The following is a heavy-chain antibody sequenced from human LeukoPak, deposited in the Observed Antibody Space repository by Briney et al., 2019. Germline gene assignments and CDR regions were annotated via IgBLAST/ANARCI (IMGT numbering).Heavy chain of an antibody. V-gene: IGHV3-48*01. Sequence: GGSLRLSCAASGFTFSSYSMNWVRQAPGKGLEWVSYISSSSSTIYYADSVKGRFTISRDNAKNSLYLQMNSLRAEDTAVYYCAREADYDILTGYSIRGGYFDYWGQGTLVTVSS. D-gene: IGHD3-9*01. J-gene: IGHJ4*02. CDR1: GFTFSSYS. CDR3: AREADYDILTGYSIRGGYFDY. CDR2: ISSSSSTI.